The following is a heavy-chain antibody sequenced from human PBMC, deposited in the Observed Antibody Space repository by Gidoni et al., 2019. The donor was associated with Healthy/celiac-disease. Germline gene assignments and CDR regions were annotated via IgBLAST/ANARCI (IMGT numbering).Heavy chain of an antibody. Sequence: QVQLVQSGAEGKKPGASMKVSCKASGHTFTGYYMHWVPQAPVQGLEWMGWINPNIGGTNYAHKFQGRVTMTRDTSISTAYMELSRLRSDDTAVYYCARGYDFWSGFYFDYWGQGTLVTVSS. CDR3: ARGYDFWSGFYFDY. D-gene: IGHD3-3*01. CDR2: INPNIGGT. CDR1: GHTFTGYY. J-gene: IGHJ4*02. V-gene: IGHV1-2*07.